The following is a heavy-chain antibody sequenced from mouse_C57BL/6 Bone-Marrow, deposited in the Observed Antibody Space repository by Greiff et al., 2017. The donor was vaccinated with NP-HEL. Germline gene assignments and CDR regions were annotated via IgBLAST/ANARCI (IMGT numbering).Heavy chain of an antibody. CDR3: VRERGYDYDRAFAY. J-gene: IGHJ3*01. Sequence: DVMLVESGGGLVQPKGSLKLSCAASGFTFNTYAMHWVRQAPGKGLEWVARIRSKSSNYATYYADSVKDRFTISRDDSQSMLYLQMNNLKTEDTAMYYCVRERGYDYDRAFAYWGQGTLVTVSA. CDR2: IRSKSSNYAT. V-gene: IGHV10-3*01. CDR1: GFTFNTYA. D-gene: IGHD2-4*01.